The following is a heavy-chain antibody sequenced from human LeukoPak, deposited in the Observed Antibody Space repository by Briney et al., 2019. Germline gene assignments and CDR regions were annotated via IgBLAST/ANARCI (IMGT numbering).Heavy chain of an antibody. CDR2: INHSGST. Sequence: SETLSLTCAVYGGSFSGYYWSWIRQPPGTGLEWIGEINHSGSTNYNPSLKSRVTISVATSKNQFSLKLSSVTAADTAVYYCASLIAAAGTSGYYYYGMDVWGQGTTVTVSS. CDR3: ASLIAAAGTSGYYYYGMDV. V-gene: IGHV4-34*01. D-gene: IGHD6-13*01. CDR1: GGSFSGYY. J-gene: IGHJ6*02.